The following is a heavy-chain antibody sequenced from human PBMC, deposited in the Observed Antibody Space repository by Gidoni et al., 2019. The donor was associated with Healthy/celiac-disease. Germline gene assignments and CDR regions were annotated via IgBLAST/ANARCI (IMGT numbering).Heavy chain of an antibody. CDR3: ARDPGPEGAAAGTGV. Sequence: EVQLVESGGGLVKPGGSLRLSCAASGSPFSSYGMNWVRQAPGKGLEWVSSISSRSSYIYYADSVKGRFTISRDNAKNSLYLQMNSLRAEDKAVYYCARDPGPEGAAAGTGVWGQGTLVTVSS. V-gene: IGHV3-21*01. CDR1: GSPFSSYG. J-gene: IGHJ4*02. CDR2: ISSRSSYI. D-gene: IGHD6-13*01.